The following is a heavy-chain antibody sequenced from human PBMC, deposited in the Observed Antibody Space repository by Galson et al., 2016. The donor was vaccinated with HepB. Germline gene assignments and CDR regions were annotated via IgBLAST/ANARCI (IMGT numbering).Heavy chain of an antibody. J-gene: IGHJ4*02. CDR1: GFTFSTYT. D-gene: IGHD1-26*01. V-gene: IGHV3-30-3*01. Sequence: SLRLSCAASGFTFSTYTMHWVRQAPGKGLEWLAVISSDGSDKYYADSVRGRSTISRDNSKNTAYLQMNSLRHEDTAVYYCARQGVGASFDHWGQGTLVTVSS. CDR3: ARQGVGASFDH. CDR2: ISSDGSDK.